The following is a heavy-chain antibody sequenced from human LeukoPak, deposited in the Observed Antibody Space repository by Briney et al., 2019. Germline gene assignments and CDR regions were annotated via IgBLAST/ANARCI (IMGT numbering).Heavy chain of an antibody. CDR2: IYYSGST. CDR1: GGSISSYY. Sequence: SETLSLTCTVSGGSISSYYWSWIRQPPGKGLEWIGYIYYSGSTNYNPSLKSRVTISVDTSKNQFSLKLSSVTAADTAVYYCARLASYYYGSGSYSPFNWFDPWGQGTLVTVSS. CDR3: ARLASYYYGSGSYSPFNWFDP. V-gene: IGHV4-59*08. J-gene: IGHJ5*02. D-gene: IGHD3-10*01.